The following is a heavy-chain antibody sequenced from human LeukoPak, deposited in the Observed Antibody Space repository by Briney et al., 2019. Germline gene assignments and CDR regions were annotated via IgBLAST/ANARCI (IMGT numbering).Heavy chain of an antibody. J-gene: IGHJ4*01. CDR2: ISGSGGST. D-gene: IGHD6-19*01. CDR3: AKDPDSGWWPLEGY. CDR1: GFTFSSYA. Sequence: PGGSLRLSCAASGFTFSSYAMSWVRQAPGKGLEWVSAISGSGGSTYYADSVKGRFTISRDNSKNTLYLQMNSLRAEDTAVYYCAKDPDSGWWPLEGYWGHGTLVTVSS. V-gene: IGHV3-23*01.